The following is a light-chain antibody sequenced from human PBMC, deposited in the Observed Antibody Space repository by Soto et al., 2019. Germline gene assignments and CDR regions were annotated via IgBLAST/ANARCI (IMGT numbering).Light chain of an antibody. CDR1: QDITNY. V-gene: IGKV1-33*01. CDR3: QQYDDLPLT. Sequence: DIQMTQSPSSLSASVGDRVTITCQASQDITNYLNWYQQKPGKAPDLLIYDASNLETGVSSRFSGNGSGTDFTFTISSLQPEDIGTYFCQQYDDLPLTFGGGTTVEIK. CDR2: DAS. J-gene: IGKJ4*01.